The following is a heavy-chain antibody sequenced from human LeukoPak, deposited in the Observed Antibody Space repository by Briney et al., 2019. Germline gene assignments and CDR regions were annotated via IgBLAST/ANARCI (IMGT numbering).Heavy chain of an antibody. CDR2: INHSGST. J-gene: IGHJ3*02. V-gene: IGHV4-34*01. D-gene: IGHD2-2*01. Sequence: SETLSLTCAVYGGSFSGYYWSWIRQPPGKGLEWIGEINHSGSTNYNPSLKSRVTISVDTSKNQFSLKLSSVTAADTAVYYCARRRGYCSSTSCLYAFDIWGQGTMVTVSS. CDR1: GGSFSGYY. CDR3: ARRRGYCSSTSCLYAFDI.